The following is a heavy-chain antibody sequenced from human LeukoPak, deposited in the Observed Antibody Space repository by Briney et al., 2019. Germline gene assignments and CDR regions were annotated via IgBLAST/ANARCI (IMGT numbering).Heavy chain of an antibody. J-gene: IGHJ5*01. CDR1: GFTFSHYA. CDR2: IGVGRSWVSQ. CDR3: ARDIAHCGSGICYNIRFDS. V-gene: IGHV3-48*01. Sequence: PGGSLRLSRTASGFTFSHYAMNWVRHAPGKGLEWLSYIGVGRSWVSQYYGDSVKGRFTISRDNAKNSVYLQMNSLRVEDTAVYYCARDIAHCGSGICYNIRFDSWGQGTLVTVSS. D-gene: IGHD2-15*01.